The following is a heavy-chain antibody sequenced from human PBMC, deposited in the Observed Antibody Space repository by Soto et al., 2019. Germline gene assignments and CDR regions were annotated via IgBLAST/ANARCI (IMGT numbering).Heavy chain of an antibody. CDR2: ISGSGGSS. J-gene: IGHJ6*02. V-gene: IGHV3-23*01. D-gene: IGHD6-13*01. Sequence: GGSLRLSCAASGFAFSTYAMTWVRQAPEKGLEWVSVISGSGGSSYYAASVKGRFTISRDNSKNTLYLQMNGLRAEDTALYYCAKVTKRAAAGRYEYYKYGMDVWGQGTTVTVSS. CDR3: AKVTKRAAAGRYEYYKYGMDV. CDR1: GFAFSTYA.